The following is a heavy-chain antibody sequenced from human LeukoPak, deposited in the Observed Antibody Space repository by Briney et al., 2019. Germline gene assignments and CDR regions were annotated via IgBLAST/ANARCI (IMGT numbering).Heavy chain of an antibody. CDR3: ARAYYDSSGYRLFEY. J-gene: IGHJ4*02. V-gene: IGHV3-33*01. Sequence: PGRSLRLSCAASGFTFSSYGMHWVRQAPGKGLEWVAVIWYDGSNKYYADSVNGRFTIARDNAKNKVYLKMNSMRAEDTAVYYCARAYYDSSGYRLFEYWGQGTLVTVSS. CDR2: IWYDGSNK. D-gene: IGHD3-22*01. CDR1: GFTFSSYG.